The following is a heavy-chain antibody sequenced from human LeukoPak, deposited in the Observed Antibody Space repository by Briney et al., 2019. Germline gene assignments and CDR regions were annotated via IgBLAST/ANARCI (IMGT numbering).Heavy chain of an antibody. D-gene: IGHD6-13*01. V-gene: IGHV4-59*01. CDR1: GGSISSSY. J-gene: IGHJ4*02. CDR3: ARVSPYSGSWYYFDY. CDR2: IYYSGST. Sequence: SETLSLTCTVSGGSISSSYWSWIRQPPGTGLEWIGYIYYSGSTNYNPSLKSRVTISVDTSKNQFSLNLNSVTAADTAMYYCARVSPYSGSWYYFDYWGQGTLVTVSS.